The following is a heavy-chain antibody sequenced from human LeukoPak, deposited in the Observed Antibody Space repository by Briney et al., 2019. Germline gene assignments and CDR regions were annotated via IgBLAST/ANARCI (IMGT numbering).Heavy chain of an antibody. CDR2: FDPEDGET. D-gene: IGHD3-16*01. CDR1: GYTFTSYG. V-gene: IGHV1-24*01. Sequence: GASVKVSCKASGYTFTSYGISWVRQAPGQGLEWMGGFDPEDGETIYAQKFQGRVTMTEDTSTDTAYMELSSLRSEDTAVYYCATVFGKADAFDIWGQGTMVTVSS. CDR3: ATVFGKADAFDI. J-gene: IGHJ3*02.